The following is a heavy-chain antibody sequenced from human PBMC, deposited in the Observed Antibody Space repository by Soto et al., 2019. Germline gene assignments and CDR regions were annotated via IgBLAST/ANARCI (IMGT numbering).Heavy chain of an antibody. CDR1: GGSISTSRSY. J-gene: IGHJ5*02. CDR3: ARQPTTGDTDLWFDP. D-gene: IGHD2-21*01. V-gene: IGHV4-39*01. Sequence: SATLSLTCSVSGGSISTSRSYWAWIRQPPGKGLEWLANIFYSGSTFYNPSLASRVSVSVDTSKNEFSLKLRSVTAADTAVYYCARQPTTGDTDLWFDPWGQGTLVTVSS. CDR2: IFYSGST.